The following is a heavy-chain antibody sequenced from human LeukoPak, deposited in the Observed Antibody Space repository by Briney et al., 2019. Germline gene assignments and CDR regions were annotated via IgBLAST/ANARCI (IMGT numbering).Heavy chain of an antibody. CDR2: INPSGGST. CDR3: AREDYYDSGSFDP. V-gene: IGHV1-46*01. J-gene: IGHJ5*02. D-gene: IGHD3-22*01. CDR1: GYTFTNYH. Sequence: ASVKVSCKASGYTFTNYHMNWVRQAPGQGLEWMGIINPSGGSTTNAQKFQGRVTMTRNTSISTAYMELSSLRSEDTAVYYCAREDYYDSGSFDPWGQGTLVTVSS.